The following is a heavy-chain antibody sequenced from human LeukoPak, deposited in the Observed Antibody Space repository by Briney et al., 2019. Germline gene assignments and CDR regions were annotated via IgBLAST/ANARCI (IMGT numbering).Heavy chain of an antibody. J-gene: IGHJ4*02. V-gene: IGHV1-46*01. CDR1: GYIFTSYY. CDR3: ARTEYAAGSFDY. Sequence: ASVKVSCKASGYIFTSYYMHWVRQAPGQGLEWMGIINPSGGNTSYAQTFQGRVTMTRDTSTSTVYMELSSLRSEDTAVYYCARTEYAAGSFDYWGQGTLVTVSS. CDR2: INPSGGNT. D-gene: IGHD2/OR15-2a*01.